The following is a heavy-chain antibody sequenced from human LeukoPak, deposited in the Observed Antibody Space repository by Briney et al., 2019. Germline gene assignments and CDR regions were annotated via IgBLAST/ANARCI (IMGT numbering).Heavy chain of an antibody. CDR2: ISWNSGSI. CDR3: AKGRYSYGYGPFDY. V-gene: IGHV3-9*01. J-gene: IGHJ4*02. Sequence: GRSLRLSCAASGFTFDDYAMHWVRQAPGKGLEWVSGISWNSGSIGYADSVKGRFTISRDNAKNSLYLQTNSLRAEDTALYYCAKGRYSYGYGPFDYWGQGTLVTVSS. CDR1: GFTFDDYA. D-gene: IGHD5-18*01.